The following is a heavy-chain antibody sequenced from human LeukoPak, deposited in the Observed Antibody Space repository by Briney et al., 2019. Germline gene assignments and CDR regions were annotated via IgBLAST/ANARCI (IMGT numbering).Heavy chain of an antibody. CDR1: GFTLSSNW. Sequence: GGSLRLSCAASGFTLSSNWMSWVRQAPRKGLERVANIKQDGSEKYYVDSVKGRFTISRDNTKNSLYLQMNSLRAEDTAVYYCATLVYGDLPFDYWGQGALVTVSS. J-gene: IGHJ4*02. CDR2: IKQDGSEK. D-gene: IGHD4-17*01. V-gene: IGHV3-7*03. CDR3: ATLVYGDLPFDY.